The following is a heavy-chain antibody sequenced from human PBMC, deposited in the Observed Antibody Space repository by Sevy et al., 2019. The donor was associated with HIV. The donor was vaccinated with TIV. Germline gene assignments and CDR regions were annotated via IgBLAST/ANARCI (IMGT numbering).Heavy chain of an antibody. CDR1: GFIFSNYD. V-gene: IGHV3-33*01. CDR3: AREGIAVAGTFDY. CDR2: ILNDGSKK. Sequence: GGSLRLSCAASGFIFSNYDMHWVHQAPGKGLDWVAVILNDGSKKYYGDSVKGRFTISRDNSKNTLYLQINSLRVEDTAVYYCAREGIAVAGTFDYWGQGTLVTVSS. J-gene: IGHJ4*02. D-gene: IGHD6-19*01.